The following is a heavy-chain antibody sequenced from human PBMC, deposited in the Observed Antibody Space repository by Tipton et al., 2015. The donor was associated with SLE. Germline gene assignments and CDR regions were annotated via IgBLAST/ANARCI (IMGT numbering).Heavy chain of an antibody. D-gene: IGHD3-10*01. CDR3: ASHFGSGTSSRGGDVFDI. CDR1: GGSVDSLF. CDR2: IYTNAGTSATT. J-gene: IGHJ3*02. Sequence: TLSLTCTVSGGSVDSLFWSWIRQPAGKGLEWIGRIYTNAGTSATTNYNPSLKSRVIMSVDTSKNQFSLRLTSVTAGDTALDYCASHFGSGTSSRGGDVFDIWGQGTMVTVSS. V-gene: IGHV4-4*07.